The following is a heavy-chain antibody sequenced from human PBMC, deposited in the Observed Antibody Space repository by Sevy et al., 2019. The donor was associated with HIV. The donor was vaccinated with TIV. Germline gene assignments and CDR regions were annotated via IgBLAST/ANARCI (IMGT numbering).Heavy chain of an antibody. CDR2: IYWDNDR. J-gene: IGHJ3*01. CDR1: GFSLSTTGVG. D-gene: IGHD1-20*01. CDR3: AHTHNRHNGFDF. Sequence: SGPTLVNPTQTLTLTCTFSGFSLSTTGVGVGWIRQPPGKALEWLALIYWDNDRRYSQSLKRRLTITKDTSKNQVVLRVTNVDPVDTATYYCAHTHNRHNGFDFWGQGTMVTVSS. V-gene: IGHV2-5*02.